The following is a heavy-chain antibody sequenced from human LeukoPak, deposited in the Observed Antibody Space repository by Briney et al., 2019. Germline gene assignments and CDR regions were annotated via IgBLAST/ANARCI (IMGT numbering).Heavy chain of an antibody. CDR2: IRYDGSNK. J-gene: IGHJ4*02. CDR3: AKVYGVPG. D-gene: IGHD3-3*01. Sequence: GGSLGSSVEASGLTSSSYGMHRFGKAPAKGLEWVAFIRYDGSNKYYADSVKGRFTISRDNSKNTLYLQMNSLRAEDTAVYYCAKVYGVPGWGQGTLVTVSS. V-gene: IGHV3-30*02. CDR1: GLTSSSYG.